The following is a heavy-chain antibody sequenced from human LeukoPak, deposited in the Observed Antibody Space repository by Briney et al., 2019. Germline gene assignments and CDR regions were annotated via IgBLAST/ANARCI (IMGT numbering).Heavy chain of an antibody. CDR2: INPNSGGT. J-gene: IGHJ3*02. CDR3: ACAERGWLVHRWDHDAFDI. D-gene: IGHD6-19*01. CDR1: GYTFTGYY. Sequence: ASVKVSCKASGYTFTGYYMHWVRQAPGQGLEWMGWINPNSGGTNYAQKFQGRVTMTRDTSISTAYMELSRLRSDDTAVYYCACAERGWLVHRWDHDAFDIWGQGTMVTVSS. V-gene: IGHV1-2*02.